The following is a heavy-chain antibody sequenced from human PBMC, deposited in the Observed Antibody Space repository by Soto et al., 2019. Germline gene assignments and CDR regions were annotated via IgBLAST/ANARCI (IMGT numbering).Heavy chain of an antibody. V-gene: IGHV3-30*04. D-gene: IGHD3-10*01. CDR2: ILHDGRTN. J-gene: IGHJ4*02. CDR3: ARGTESYITSPRRPLFDY. CDR1: GFTFSSYA. Sequence: PGGSLRLSCAASGFTFSSYAMHWVRQAPGKGLEWVASILHDGRTNDYADSVKGRFTISRDNAKNTLCLQMNSLRTEDTAVYYCARGTESYITSPRRPLFDYWGQGTLVTVSS.